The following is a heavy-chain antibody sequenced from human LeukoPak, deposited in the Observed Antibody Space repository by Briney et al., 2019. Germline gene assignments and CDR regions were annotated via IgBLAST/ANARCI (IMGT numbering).Heavy chain of an antibody. CDR1: GYTFTSYA. J-gene: IGHJ4*02. CDR2: INTNTGNP. CDR3: ARHQSYYGDTSFDS. D-gene: IGHD4-17*01. V-gene: IGHV7-4-1*02. Sequence: GASVKVSCKASGYTFTSYAMNWVRQAPGQGLEWMGWINTNTGNPTYAQGFTGRFVFSLDTSVSTAYLQISSLKAEDTAVYYCARHQSYYGDTSFDSWGQGTLVTVSS.